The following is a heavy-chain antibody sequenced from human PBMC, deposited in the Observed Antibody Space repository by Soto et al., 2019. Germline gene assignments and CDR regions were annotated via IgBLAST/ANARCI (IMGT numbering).Heavy chain of an antibody. CDR2: INHSGST. V-gene: IGHV4-34*01. CDR1: GGSFSGYY. J-gene: IGHJ5*02. CDR3: ARTYEGPPPWFDP. Sequence: SETLSLTCAVYGGSFSGYYWSWIRQPPGKGLEWIGEINHSGSTNYNPSLKSRVTISVDTSKNQFSLKLSSVTAADTAVYYCARTYEGPPPWFDPWGQGTLVTVSS. D-gene: IGHD3-22*01.